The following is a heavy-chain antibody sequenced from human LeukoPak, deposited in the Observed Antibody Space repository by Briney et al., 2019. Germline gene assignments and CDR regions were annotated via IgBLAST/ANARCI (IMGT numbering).Heavy chain of an antibody. CDR3: ATRNPYDFWSGSDPSDAFDI. V-gene: IGHV1-18*04. CDR2: ISTYNGNT. D-gene: IGHD3-3*01. CDR1: GYNFDRYG. Sequence: ASVKVSCKGSGYNFDRYGVNWVRQAPGQGLEWVGWISTYNGNTFYAQKFEGRVSMTTDTSTNTVYMDLRSLRSDDTAVYYCATRNPYDFWSGSDPSDAFDIWGQGTMVTVSS. J-gene: IGHJ3*02.